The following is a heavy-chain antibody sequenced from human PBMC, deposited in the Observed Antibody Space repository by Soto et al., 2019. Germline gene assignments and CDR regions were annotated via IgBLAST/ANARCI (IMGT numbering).Heavy chain of an antibody. Sequence: QVQLQESGPGLVKPSQTLSLTCTVSGGSISSGGYYWSWIRQHPGKGLKWIGYFYYSGSTYYNPSLTRRVTMSVDTSKQQLSLKLSSVTAADTAVYYCESFCQGSGSYYLDYWGQGTLVTVSS. CDR1: GGSISSGGYY. V-gene: IGHV4-31*03. D-gene: IGHD3-10*01. J-gene: IGHJ4*02. CDR2: FYYSGST. CDR3: ESFCQGSGSYYLDY.